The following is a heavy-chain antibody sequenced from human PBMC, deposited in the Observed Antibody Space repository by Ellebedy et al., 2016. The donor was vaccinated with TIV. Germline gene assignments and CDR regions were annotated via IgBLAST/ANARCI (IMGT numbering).Heavy chain of an antibody. CDR2: LSADNGDT. J-gene: IGHJ5*02. D-gene: IGHD6-19*01. CDR3: ARDNTVGGTNWFDP. Sequence: AASVKVSCKASGYTFSSYGISWVRQAPGQGLEWMGWLSADNGDTNSAQKFQGRVSMTTDSFTSTAYMELRSLRSDDTAVYYCARDNTVGGTNWFDPWGQGTLVIVSS. V-gene: IGHV1-18*04. CDR1: GYTFSSYG.